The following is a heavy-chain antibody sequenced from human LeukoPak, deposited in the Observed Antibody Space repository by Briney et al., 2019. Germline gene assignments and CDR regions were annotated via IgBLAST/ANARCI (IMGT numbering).Heavy chain of an antibody. Sequence: SETLSLTCTASGGSISTYYWSWIRQPPGKGLEWIGYIYYSGTTNYNPSLKSRVTMSVDTSKNQFSLKLRSVTAADTAVYYCAKSYDSSGYYLVFGSWGQGTLVTVSS. D-gene: IGHD3-22*01. CDR3: AKSYDSSGYYLVFGS. CDR1: GGSISTYY. J-gene: IGHJ4*02. V-gene: IGHV4-59*08. CDR2: IYYSGTT.